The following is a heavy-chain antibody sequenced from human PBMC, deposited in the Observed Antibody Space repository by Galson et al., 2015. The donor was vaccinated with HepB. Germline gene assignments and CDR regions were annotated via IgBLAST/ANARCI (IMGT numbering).Heavy chain of an antibody. Sequence: LRLSCAASGFNFSSYWMSWVRQAPGKGLEWVANIKPDGGEKYYVGSVKGRFTVSRDNARKSLYLQMSSLRAEDTAVYYCARGYYYDSSGAGRFDPWGQGTLVTVSS. D-gene: IGHD3-22*01. CDR3: ARGYYYDSSGAGRFDP. CDR2: IKPDGGEK. J-gene: IGHJ5*02. V-gene: IGHV3-7*03. CDR1: GFNFSSYW.